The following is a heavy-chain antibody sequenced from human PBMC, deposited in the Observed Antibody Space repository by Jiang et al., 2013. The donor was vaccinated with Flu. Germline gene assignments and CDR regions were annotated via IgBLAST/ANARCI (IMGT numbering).Heavy chain of an antibody. V-gene: IGHV4-39*01. CDR1: GGSISDTYY. D-gene: IGHD2-15*01. CDR3: ATLSCSGSTCPSAADHWYFDL. J-gene: IGHJ2*01. CDR2: VYFSGTT. Sequence: TLSLTCTVSGGSISDTYYWGWIRQSPGKGLEWIGTVYFSGTTYDKPSLKSRVTLLVEPSKNQVSLNLISVTAADTAVYYCATLSCSGSTCPSAADHWYFDLWGRGTLVTVSS.